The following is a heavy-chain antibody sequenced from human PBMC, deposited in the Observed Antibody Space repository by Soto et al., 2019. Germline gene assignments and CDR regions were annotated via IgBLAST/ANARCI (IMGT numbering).Heavy chain of an antibody. CDR1: GFTFSNYA. D-gene: IGHD5-12*01. Sequence: EVQLVESGEGLVQPGGSLRLSCAASGFTFSNYAMHWVRQAPGKGLEYVSAISDNGFSTYYGDSVRGRFIISRDNSKNTLYLQMGSLRAEDMAVYYCARGPSMVATWLDYWGQGTLVTVSS. CDR2: ISDNGFST. J-gene: IGHJ4*02. V-gene: IGHV3-64*02. CDR3: ARGPSMVATWLDY.